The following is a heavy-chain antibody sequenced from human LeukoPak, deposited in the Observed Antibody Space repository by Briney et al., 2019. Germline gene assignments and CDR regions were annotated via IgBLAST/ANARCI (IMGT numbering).Heavy chain of an antibody. CDR3: ARWFGVIGGWLGDSNWFDP. V-gene: IGHV3-30-3*01. D-gene: IGHD3-10*01. CDR1: GFTFSSYA. Sequence: RSGGSLRLSCAASGFTFSSYAMHWVRQAPGKGLEWVAVISYDGSNKYYADSVKGRFTISRDNSKNTLYLQMNSLRAEDTALYHCARWFGVIGGWLGDSNWFDPWGQGTLVTVSS. J-gene: IGHJ5*02. CDR2: ISYDGSNK.